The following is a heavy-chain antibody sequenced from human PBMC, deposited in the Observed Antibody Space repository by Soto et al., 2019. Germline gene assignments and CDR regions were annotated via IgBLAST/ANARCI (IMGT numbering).Heavy chain of an antibody. Sequence: GGSLRLSCAASGLIFSNYKMHWVRQAPGKGLVWVSRINTDGSIIDYADSVKGRFTVSRDNAKITLYLQMNSLRADDTAVYYCARDTDGLHYWGQGTLVTVSS. J-gene: IGHJ4*02. V-gene: IGHV3-74*01. CDR1: GLIFSNYK. CDR3: ARDTDGLHY. CDR2: INTDGSII.